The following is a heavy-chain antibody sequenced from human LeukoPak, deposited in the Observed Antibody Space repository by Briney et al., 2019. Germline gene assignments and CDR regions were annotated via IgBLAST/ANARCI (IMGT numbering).Heavy chain of an antibody. Sequence: SETLSLTCTVSGGSLSSYYWSWIRQPPGKGLEWIGYIYYSGSTNYNPSLKSRVTISVDTSKNQFSLKLSSVTAADTAVYYCARGHDYGGRKWYYFDYWGQGTLVTVSS. J-gene: IGHJ4*02. D-gene: IGHD4-23*01. CDR1: GGSLSSYY. CDR3: ARGHDYGGRKWYYFDY. V-gene: IGHV4-59*01. CDR2: IYYSGST.